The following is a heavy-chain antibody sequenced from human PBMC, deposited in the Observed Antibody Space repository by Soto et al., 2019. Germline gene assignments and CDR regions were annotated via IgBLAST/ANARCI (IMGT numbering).Heavy chain of an antibody. J-gene: IGHJ3*02. V-gene: IGHV1-3*01. CDR1: GYTFTSYA. Sequence: ASVKVSCKXSGYTFTSYAMHWVRQAPGQRLEWMGWINAGTGNTKYSQKFQSRVTITRDTSASTAYMELSSLRSEDTAVYYCARGAVQQLAKRNAFDIWGQGTRVTVSS. D-gene: IGHD6-13*01. CDR2: INAGTGNT. CDR3: ARGAVQQLAKRNAFDI.